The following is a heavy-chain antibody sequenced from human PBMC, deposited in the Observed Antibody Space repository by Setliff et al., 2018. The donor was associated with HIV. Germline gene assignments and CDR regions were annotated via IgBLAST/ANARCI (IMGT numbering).Heavy chain of an antibody. V-gene: IGHV3-21*01. CDR2: ISSSGSYI. J-gene: IGHJ6*02. Sequence: GGSLRLSCAASGFTFSSYSMNWVRQAPGKGLEWVSSISSSGSYIYYADSVKGRFTISRDNAKNSLYLQMNSLRAEDTAVYYCARAFGRDIVVVPAATGGDVWGQGTTVTVSS. CDR1: GFTFSSYS. D-gene: IGHD2-2*01. CDR3: ARAFGRDIVVVPAATGGDV.